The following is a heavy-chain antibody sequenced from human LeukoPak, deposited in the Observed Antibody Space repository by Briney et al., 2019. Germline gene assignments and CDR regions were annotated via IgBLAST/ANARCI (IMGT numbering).Heavy chain of an antibody. Sequence: PSETLSLTCTVSGGSVSSGSYYWSWIRQPPGKGLEWIGYIYYSGSTNYNPSLKSRVTISVDTSKNQFSLKLSSVTAADTAVYYCARASSGYYYLFDYWSQGTLVTVSS. CDR1: GGSVSSGSYY. CDR2: IYYSGST. V-gene: IGHV4-61*01. D-gene: IGHD3-22*01. J-gene: IGHJ4*02. CDR3: ARASSGYYYLFDY.